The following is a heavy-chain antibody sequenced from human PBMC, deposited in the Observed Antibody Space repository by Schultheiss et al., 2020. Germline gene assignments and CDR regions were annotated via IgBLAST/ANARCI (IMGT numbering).Heavy chain of an antibody. V-gene: IGHV4-4*02. CDR2: IYYSGST. CDR1: GGSISSSNW. CDR3: ARDPGQQQLVL. D-gene: IGHD6-13*01. J-gene: IGHJ4*02. Sequence: SETLSLTCAVSGGSISSSNWWSWVRQPPGKGLEWIGYIYYSGSTNYNPSLKSRVTISVDTSKNQFSLKLSSVTAADTAVYYCARDPGQQQLVLWGQGTLVTVSS.